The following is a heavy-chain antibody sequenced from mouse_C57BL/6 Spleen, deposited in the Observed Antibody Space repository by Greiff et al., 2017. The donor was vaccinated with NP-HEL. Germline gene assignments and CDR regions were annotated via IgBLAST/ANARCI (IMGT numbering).Heavy chain of an antibody. CDR2: ISSGGSYT. J-gene: IGHJ4*01. CDR1: GFTFSSYG. CDR3: ARHERWLYAMDY. Sequence: DVQLVESGGDLVKPGGSLKLSCAASGFTFSSYGMSWVRQTPDKRLEWVATISSGGSYTYYPDSVKGRFTISRDNAKNTLYLQMSSLKSEDTAMYYCARHERWLYAMDYWGQGTSVTVSS. V-gene: IGHV5-6*01. D-gene: IGHD2-3*01.